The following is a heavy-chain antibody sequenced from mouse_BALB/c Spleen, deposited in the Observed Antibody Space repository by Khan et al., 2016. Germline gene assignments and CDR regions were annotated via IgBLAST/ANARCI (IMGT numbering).Heavy chain of an antibody. CDR3: ARLYYYGCSDY. CDR1: GFDFSRYW. V-gene: IGHV4-1*02. CDR2: INPDSSTI. J-gene: IGHJ2*01. Sequence: EVKLEVSGGGLVQPGGSLKLSCAASGFDFSRYWMNWVRQAPGKGLEWIGEINPDSSTINYTPSLKDKFIISRDNAKNTLYLQMSNVRSEDTALYYCARLYYYGCSDYWGQGTTLTVSS. D-gene: IGHD1-1*01.